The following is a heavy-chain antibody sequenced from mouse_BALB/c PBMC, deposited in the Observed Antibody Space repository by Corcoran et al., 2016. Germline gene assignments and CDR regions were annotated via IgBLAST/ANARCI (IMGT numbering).Heavy chain of an antibody. CDR2: ILPGSGSN. CDR1: GYTFSSYW. V-gene: IGHV1-9*01. J-gene: IGHJ3*01. CDR3: ARGDYDGRFAY. D-gene: IGHD2-4*01. Sequence: QVQLQQSGAELMKPGASVKISCKATGYTFSSYWIEWVKQRPGHGLEWIGEILPGSGSNNYNEKFKGKATFTADTSSNTAYMQLSSLTSEDSAVYYCARGDYDGRFAYWGQGTLVTVSA.